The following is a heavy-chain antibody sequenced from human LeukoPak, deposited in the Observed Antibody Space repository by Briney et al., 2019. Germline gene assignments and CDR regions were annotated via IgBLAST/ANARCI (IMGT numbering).Heavy chain of an antibody. D-gene: IGHD2-15*01. V-gene: IGHV4-30-2*01. CDR3: ARGGFNVVVVAASPFDY. Sequence: YHSGSTYYNPSLKSRVTISVDRSKNQFSLKLSSVTAADTAVYYCARGGFNVVVVAASPFDYWGQGTLVTVSS. CDR2: YHSGST. J-gene: IGHJ4*02.